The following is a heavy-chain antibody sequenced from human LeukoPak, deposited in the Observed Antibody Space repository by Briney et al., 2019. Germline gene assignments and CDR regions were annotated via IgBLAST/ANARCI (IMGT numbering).Heavy chain of an antibody. CDR1: GGSFSGYY. Sequence: SETLSLTCAVYGGSFSGYYWSWIRQPPGKGLEWIGEINHSGSTNYNPSLKSRVAISVDTSKNQFSLKLSSVTAADTAVYYCARGRRWFDPWGQGTLVTVSS. D-gene: IGHD1-14*01. CDR2: INHSGST. J-gene: IGHJ5*02. V-gene: IGHV4-34*01. CDR3: ARGRRWFDP.